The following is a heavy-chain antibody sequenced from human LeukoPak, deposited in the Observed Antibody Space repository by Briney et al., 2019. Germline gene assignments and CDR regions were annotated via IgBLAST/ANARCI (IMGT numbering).Heavy chain of an antibody. CDR1: GASVNTNIYY. V-gene: IGHV4-39*01. J-gene: IGHJ4*02. CDR2: IFYSGST. D-gene: IGHD6-19*01. Sequence: SETLSLTCTVSGASVNTNIYYWAWIRQAPGKGLQWIGSIFYSGSTYYNPSLKSRVTISIDTSKNQFSLKLTSVTAADTAVYYCTRSGGYTSSFNWGQGTLLTVSS. CDR3: TRSGGYTSSFN.